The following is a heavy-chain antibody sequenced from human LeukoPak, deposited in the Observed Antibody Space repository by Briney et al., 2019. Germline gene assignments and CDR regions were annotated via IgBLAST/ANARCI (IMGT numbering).Heavy chain of an antibody. D-gene: IGHD2-21*02. CDR2: ISSSGSTI. CDR3: ARVALGGDDDAFDI. J-gene: IGHJ3*02. Sequence: GGSLRLSCAASGFTFSSYSMNWVRQAPGKGLEWVSYISSSGSTIYYADSVKGRFTISRDNAKNSLYLQMNSLRAEDTAVYYCARVALGGDDDAFDIWGQGTMVTVSS. CDR1: GFTFSSYS. V-gene: IGHV3-48*04.